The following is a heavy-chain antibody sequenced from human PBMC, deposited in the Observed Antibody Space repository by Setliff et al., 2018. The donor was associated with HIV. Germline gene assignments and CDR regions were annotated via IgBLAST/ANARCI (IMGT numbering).Heavy chain of an antibody. V-gene: IGHV4-59*08. J-gene: IGHJ4*02. D-gene: IGHD1-26*01. CDR1: GGSISSYY. CDR3: ARRWGEAFDY. CDR2: IYYSGST. Sequence: SETLSLTCTVSGGSISSYYWNWIRQPPGKGLEWIGYIYYSGSTNYKPSLKSRVTISVDMSKNQFSLRLSSVTAADTAVYFCARRWGEAFDYWGQGTLVTVSS.